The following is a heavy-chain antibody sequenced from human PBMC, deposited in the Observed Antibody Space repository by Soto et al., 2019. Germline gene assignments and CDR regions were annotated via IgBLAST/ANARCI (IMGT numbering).Heavy chain of an antibody. J-gene: IGHJ5*02. Sequence: PSETLSLTCTVSGGSISSGGYYWSWIRQHPGKGLEWIGYIYYSGSTYYNPSLKSRVTISVDTSKNQFSLNLSSVTAADTAVYYCARAGHSSSSEGANWFDPWGQGPLVTVSS. CDR2: IYYSGST. CDR3: ARAGHSSSSEGANWFDP. D-gene: IGHD6-6*01. CDR1: GGSISSGGYY. V-gene: IGHV4-31*03.